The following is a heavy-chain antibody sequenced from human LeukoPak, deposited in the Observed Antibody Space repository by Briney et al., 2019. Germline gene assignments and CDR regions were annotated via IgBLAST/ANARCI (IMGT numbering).Heavy chain of an antibody. CDR1: GGSISSYY. Sequence: SETLSLTCTVSGGSISSYYWSWIRQPAGKGLAWIGRIYTSGSTNYNPSLKSRVTMSVDTSKNQFSLKLSSVTAADTAMYYCASRIAARPDDYYYYYGMDVWGQGTTVTVSS. CDR2: IYTSGST. V-gene: IGHV4-4*07. D-gene: IGHD6-6*01. CDR3: ASRIAARPDDYYYYYGMDV. J-gene: IGHJ6*02.